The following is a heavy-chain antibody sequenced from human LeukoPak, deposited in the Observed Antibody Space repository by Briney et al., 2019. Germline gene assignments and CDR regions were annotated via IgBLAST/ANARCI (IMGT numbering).Heavy chain of an antibody. V-gene: IGHV3-48*03. CDR3: ARDPPFSTGMDV. CDR1: GFTFITYE. Sequence: GGSLRLSCAASGFTFITYEMNWVRQAPGKGLEWLSFISTGGSTIYYADSVKGRFTISRNNAKKSLYLQMNSLTVEDTAVYYCARDPPFSTGMDVWGKGTTVTVSS. CDR2: ISTGGSTI. J-gene: IGHJ6*04.